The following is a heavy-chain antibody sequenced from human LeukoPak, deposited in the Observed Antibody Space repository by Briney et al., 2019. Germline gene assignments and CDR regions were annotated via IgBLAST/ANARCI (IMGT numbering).Heavy chain of an antibody. V-gene: IGHV3-21*01. Sequence: GGSLRLSCAASGFTFSSYSMNWVRQAPGKGLEWVSSISSSSSYIYYADSVKGRFTTSRDNAKNSLYLQMNSLRAEDTAVYYCARDRGDSYYDYWGQGTLVTVSS. J-gene: IGHJ4*02. CDR2: ISSSSSYI. CDR1: GFTFSSYS. CDR3: ARDRGDSYYDY. D-gene: IGHD2-21*02.